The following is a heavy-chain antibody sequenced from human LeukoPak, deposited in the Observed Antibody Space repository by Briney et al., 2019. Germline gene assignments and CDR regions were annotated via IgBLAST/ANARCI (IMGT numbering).Heavy chain of an antibody. CDR2: ISYDGTNK. D-gene: IGHD3-22*01. CDR3: VRGVDLYDSIGYFDY. Sequence: GGSLRLSCAASGFTYNICATHWVPQAPGKGPEWVTTISYDGTNKYYADSVRGRFTISRDNSKNALYLQMNSLRAEDPAVYYCVRGVDLYDSIGYFDYWGQGTLVTVSS. CDR1: GFTYNICA. J-gene: IGHJ4*02. V-gene: IGHV3-30-3*01.